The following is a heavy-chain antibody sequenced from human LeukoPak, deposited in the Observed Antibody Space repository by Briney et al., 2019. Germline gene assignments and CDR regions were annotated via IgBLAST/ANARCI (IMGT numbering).Heavy chain of an antibody. CDR2: IRYDGGDK. CDR1: GFTFTNYG. CDR3: AKGGGSPYYFDY. V-gene: IGHV3-30*02. Sequence: GGSLRLSCAASGFTFTNYGMHWVRQALGKGLEWVAFIRYDGGDKSYGDSVKGRFTISRDNSKNTVYLQMNSLRAEDAAAYYCAKGGGSPYYFDYWGQGTLVTVSS. D-gene: IGHD3-10*01. J-gene: IGHJ4*02.